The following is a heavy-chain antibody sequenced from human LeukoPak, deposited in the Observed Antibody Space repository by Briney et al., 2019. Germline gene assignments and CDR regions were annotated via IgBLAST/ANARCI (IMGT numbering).Heavy chain of an antibody. V-gene: IGHV3-13*01. D-gene: IGHD3-10*01. CDR3: ARGGVRGVLDN. Sequence: GESLRLSCAASGFTFSSYDMHWVRQPTGKGLEWVSAIGTAGDTYYPGSVKGRFTISRENAKNSLYLQMNSLRAGDTAVYYCARGGVRGVLDNWAQEPLVTYSS. CDR1: GFTFSSYD. CDR2: IGTAGDT. J-gene: IGHJ4*02.